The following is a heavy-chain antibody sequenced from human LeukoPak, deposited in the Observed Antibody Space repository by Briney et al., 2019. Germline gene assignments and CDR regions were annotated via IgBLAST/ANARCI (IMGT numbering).Heavy chain of an antibody. Sequence: GGSLRLSCAASGFIFGSYWMSWVRQAPGKGLEWVANINQDGSEKYYADSVQGRFTVSRDNAKNSLYLQMSSLRAEDTAVYYCARDYGYDFWSGLLRGDYRHKDYWGQGTLVTASS. CDR2: INQDGSEK. V-gene: IGHV3-7*05. CDR3: ARDYGYDFWSGLLRGDYRHKDY. J-gene: IGHJ4*02. CDR1: GFIFGSYW. D-gene: IGHD3-3*01.